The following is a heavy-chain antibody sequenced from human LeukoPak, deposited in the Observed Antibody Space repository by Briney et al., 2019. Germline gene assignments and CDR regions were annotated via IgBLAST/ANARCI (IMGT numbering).Heavy chain of an antibody. CDR3: VYYYGSGSVEY. CDR2: FYYSGST. D-gene: IGHD3-10*01. V-gene: IGHV4-39*01. Sequence: PSETLSLTCTVSGGSITSNNYYWGWIRQPPGKGLEWVGSFYYSGSTNYNPSLKSRLTISVDTSKNQFSLKLSSVTAADAAVYYCVYYYGSGSVEYWGQGTLVTVSS. J-gene: IGHJ4*02. CDR1: GGSITSNNYY.